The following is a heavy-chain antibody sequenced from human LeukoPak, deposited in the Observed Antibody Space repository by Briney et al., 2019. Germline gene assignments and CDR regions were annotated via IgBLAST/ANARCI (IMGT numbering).Heavy chain of an antibody. CDR3: ARSRLRAYASSTNYYYYYGMDV. CDR1: GFTFSSYG. Sequence: GGSLRLSCAASGFTFSSYGMHWVRQAPGKGLEWVAVISYDGSNKYYADSVKGRFTISRDNSKNTLYLQMNSLRAEDTAVYYCARSRLRAYASSTNYYYYYGMDVWGQGTTVTVSS. J-gene: IGHJ6*02. V-gene: IGHV3-30*19. CDR2: ISYDGSNK. D-gene: IGHD5-18*01.